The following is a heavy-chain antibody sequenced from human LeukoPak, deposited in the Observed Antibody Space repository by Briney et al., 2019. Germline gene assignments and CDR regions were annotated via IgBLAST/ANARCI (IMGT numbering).Heavy chain of an antibody. J-gene: IGHJ4*02. D-gene: IGHD2-2*01. CDR2: ISSSSSYI. CDR3: ARDDRSRVVPAEFDY. CDR1: GFTFSSYS. V-gene: IGHV3-21*01. Sequence: GGSLRLSCAASGFTFSSYSMNWVRQAPGKGLEWVSSISSSSSYIYYADSVKGRFTISRDNAKNSLYLQMNSLGAEDTAVYYCARDDRSRVVPAEFDYWGQGTLVTVSS.